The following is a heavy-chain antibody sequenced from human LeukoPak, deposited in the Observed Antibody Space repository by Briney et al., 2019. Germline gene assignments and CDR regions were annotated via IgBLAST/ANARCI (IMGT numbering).Heavy chain of an antibody. V-gene: IGHV4-4*09. CDR1: GGSISSYY. J-gene: IGHJ4*02. CDR3: ARGIVVVPAAMPPYFDY. D-gene: IGHD2-2*01. CDR2: IYTSGST. Sequence: SETLSLTCTVSGGSISSYYWSWIRQPPGKGLEWIGYIYTSGSTNYNPSLKSRVTISVDTSKNQFSLKLSSVTAADTAVYYCARGIVVVPAAMPPYFDYWGQGTLVTVSS.